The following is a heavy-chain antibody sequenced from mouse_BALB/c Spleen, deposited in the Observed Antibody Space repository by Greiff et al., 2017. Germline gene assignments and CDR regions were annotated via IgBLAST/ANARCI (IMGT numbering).Heavy chain of an antibody. J-gene: IGHJ4*01. D-gene: IGHD2-1*01. Sequence: EVKLQESGAELVKPGASVKLSCTASGFNIKDTYMHWVKQRPEQGLEWIGRIDPANGNTKYDPKFQGKATITADTSSNTAYLQLSSLTSEDTAVYYCARWGNVRMDYWGQGTSVTVSS. CDR1: GFNIKDTY. CDR3: ARWGNVRMDY. V-gene: IGHV14-3*02. CDR2: IDPANGNT.